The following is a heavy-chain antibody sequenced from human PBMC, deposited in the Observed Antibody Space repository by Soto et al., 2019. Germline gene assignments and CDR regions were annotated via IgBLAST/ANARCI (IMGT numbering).Heavy chain of an antibody. Sequence: SETLSLTCIVSDGSINSGNYYWGWIRQSPGKGLEWIESIYYSGGTLNNPSFRGRVTMSVDTSKNQFSLKLSSVTAADTAVYYCARDHREYSSSSNWFDPWGQGTLVTVSS. V-gene: IGHV4-39*07. D-gene: IGHD6-6*01. CDR2: IYYSGGT. J-gene: IGHJ5*02. CDR3: ARDHREYSSSSNWFDP. CDR1: DGSINSGNYY.